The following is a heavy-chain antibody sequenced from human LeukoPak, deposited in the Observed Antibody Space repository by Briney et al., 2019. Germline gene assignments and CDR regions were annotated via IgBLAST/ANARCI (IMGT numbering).Heavy chain of an antibody. CDR3: LRGDSRDL. J-gene: IGHJ5*02. CDR2: INSGGTTT. V-gene: IGHV3-21*06. Sequence: GSLRLSCAACGFAFSTYTMNWARQAPGKGLEWVASINSGGTTTHYAFSVKGRFTISRDNAQNVLYLQMNGLRGDGAAVYYCLRGDSRDLWGQGTLVTVSS. CDR1: GFAFSTYT. D-gene: IGHD3-22*01.